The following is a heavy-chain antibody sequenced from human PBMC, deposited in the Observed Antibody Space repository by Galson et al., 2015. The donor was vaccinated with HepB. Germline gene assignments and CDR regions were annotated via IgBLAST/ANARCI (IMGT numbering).Heavy chain of an antibody. CDR2: INPSSGGT. CDR1: GYTFTAYY. J-gene: IGHJ3*02. CDR3: ARDKGLTDPDAFDI. V-gene: IGHV1-2*04. Sequence: SVKVSCKASGYTFTAYYMHWVRQVPGQRLEWMGWINPSSGGTNYAQKFQDWVTMTRDTSISTAYMELSRLRSDDTAVYYCARDKGLTDPDAFDIWGQGTMVTVSS.